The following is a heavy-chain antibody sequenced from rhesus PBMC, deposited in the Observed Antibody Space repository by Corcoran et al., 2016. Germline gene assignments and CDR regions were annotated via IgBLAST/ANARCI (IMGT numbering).Heavy chain of an antibody. CDR3: ARDEGSAQGINFDY. D-gene: IGHD4-29*01. J-gene: IGHJ4*01. Sequence: EVQLVESGGGLVQPGGSLRLSCAASGFTFSSSSMHWVRQASGKGLEWVGRIRSKSNNYETGYAASVKGRFTISRDDSKNTAYLQMNSLKTEDTAVYYCARDEGSAQGINFDYWGQGVLVTVSS. CDR1: GFTFSSSS. CDR2: IRSKSNNYET. V-gene: IGHV3-118*01.